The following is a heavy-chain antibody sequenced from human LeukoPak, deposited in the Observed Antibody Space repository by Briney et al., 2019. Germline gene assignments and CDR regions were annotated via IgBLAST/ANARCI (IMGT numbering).Heavy chain of an antibody. CDR2: IWYDGSNK. CDR1: GFTFSSYG. D-gene: IGHD2-15*01. Sequence: GRSLRLSCAASGFTFSSYGMHWVRQAPGKGLEWVAVIWYDGSNKYYADSVKGRFTISRDNSKNTLYLQMNSLRAEDTAVYYCAKDGQDIVVVVAATPYYYGMDVWGQGTTVTVSS. V-gene: IGHV3-33*06. CDR3: AKDGQDIVVVVAATPYYYGMDV. J-gene: IGHJ6*02.